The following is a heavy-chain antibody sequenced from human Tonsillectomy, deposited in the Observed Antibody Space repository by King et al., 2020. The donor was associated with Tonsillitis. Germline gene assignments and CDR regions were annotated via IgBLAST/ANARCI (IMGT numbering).Heavy chain of an antibody. Sequence: VQLVESGGGLVKPGGSLRLSCAASGFTFSSYSMNWVRQAPGKGLEWVSSISTSSTYIYYADSVKGRFTISRDNAKNSLYLQMNSLRAEDTAVYYCAREHYDFWTGSNYLGYYGMDVWGQGTTVTVSS. CDR1: GFTFSSYS. V-gene: IGHV3-21*01. D-gene: IGHD3-3*01. CDR3: AREHYDFWTGSNYLGYYGMDV. CDR2: ISTSSTYI. J-gene: IGHJ6*02.